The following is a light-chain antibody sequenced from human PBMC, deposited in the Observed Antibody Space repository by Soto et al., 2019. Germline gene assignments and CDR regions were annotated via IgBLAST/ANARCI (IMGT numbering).Light chain of an antibody. Sequence: DIQMTQSPSSLSASLGDRVTITCRASQSISSNLNWYQQKPGEAPKLLIYVASSLQSGVPSRFSGSECETDYTLTISNLQPDDFGTYYCQQSYSTPYTFGQGTKLEIK. CDR2: VAS. CDR1: QSISSN. CDR3: QQSYSTPYT. V-gene: IGKV1-39*01. J-gene: IGKJ2*01.